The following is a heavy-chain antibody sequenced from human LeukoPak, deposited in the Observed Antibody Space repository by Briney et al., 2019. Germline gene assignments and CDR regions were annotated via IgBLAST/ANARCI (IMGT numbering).Heavy chain of an antibody. CDR1: GFTFSSYG. D-gene: IGHD3-22*01. V-gene: IGHV3-30*03. CDR3: TTDFYYDSSGGTDY. Sequence: QSGGSLRLSCAASGFTFSSYGMHWVRQAPGKGLEGVAVISYDGSNKYYADSVKGRFTISRDNSKNTLYLQMNSLKTEDTAVYYCTTDFYYDSSGGTDYWGQGTLVTVSS. CDR2: ISYDGSNK. J-gene: IGHJ4*02.